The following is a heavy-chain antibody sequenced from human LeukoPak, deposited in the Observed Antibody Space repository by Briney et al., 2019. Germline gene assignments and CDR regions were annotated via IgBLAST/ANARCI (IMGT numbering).Heavy chain of an antibody. CDR3: AKGTGDYYSYYYYGMDV. CDR1: GFTFSSYA. CDR2: ISGSGGSI. J-gene: IGHJ6*02. V-gene: IGHV3-23*01. D-gene: IGHD3-22*01. Sequence: GGSLRLSCAASGFTFSSYAMTWVRQAPGKGLEWVSAISGSGGSIYYADSVKGRFTISRDNSKNTLYLQMNSLRAEDTALYYCAKGTGDYYSYYYYGMDVWGQGTTVTVSS.